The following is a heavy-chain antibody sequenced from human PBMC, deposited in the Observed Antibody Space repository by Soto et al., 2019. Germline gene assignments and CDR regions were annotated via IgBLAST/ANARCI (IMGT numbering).Heavy chain of an antibody. D-gene: IGHD1-1*01. J-gene: IGHJ4*02. CDR3: AAGGTRWLHSPFDY. CDR2: FDPEDGET. V-gene: IGHV1-24*01. Sequence: QVQLVQSGAEVRKPGASVKVSCKGSGHTLTELSMHWVRQAPGKGLEWMGGFDPEDGETISAQKFQGRVTVTEDTSTDSTYLELSSLRSEDTAVYYCAAGGTRWLHSPFDYWGQGTLVTISS. CDR1: GHTLTELS.